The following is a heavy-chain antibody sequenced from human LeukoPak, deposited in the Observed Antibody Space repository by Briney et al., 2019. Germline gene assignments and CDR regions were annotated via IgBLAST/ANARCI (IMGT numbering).Heavy chain of an antibody. Sequence: SETLSLTCSVSSGFISAYYWSWSWQPPGKGLEWVGYVCYSGSTEYNPSLRSRVTISLDMSTHQFSLNLTSVTAADTAVYYCATNTGTVFDYWGQGALVTVSS. CDR1: SGFISAYY. V-gene: IGHV4-59*01. CDR2: VCYSGST. D-gene: IGHD7-27*01. J-gene: IGHJ4*02. CDR3: ATNTGTVFDY.